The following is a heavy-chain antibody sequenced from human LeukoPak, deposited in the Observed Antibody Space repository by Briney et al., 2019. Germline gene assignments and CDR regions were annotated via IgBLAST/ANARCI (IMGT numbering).Heavy chain of an antibody. D-gene: IGHD3-16*01. J-gene: IGHJ6*02. Sequence: QSGGSLRLSCVASGFTFGKYWMSWVRQAPGKGLEWVANIKLDGSEKNYVDSVKGRFTISRDNAKNSLYLQMSNLRAEDTAVYFCARGGGLDVWGQGATVTVSS. CDR1: GFTFGKYW. CDR3: ARGGGLDV. V-gene: IGHV3-7*03. CDR2: IKLDGSEK.